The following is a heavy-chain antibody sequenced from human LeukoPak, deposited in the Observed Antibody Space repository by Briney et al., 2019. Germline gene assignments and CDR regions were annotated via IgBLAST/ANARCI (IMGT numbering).Heavy chain of an antibody. CDR3: AKGEHPRYSSGPAGY. D-gene: IGHD6-19*01. Sequence: GGSLRLSCAASGFTFSNAWMSWVRQAPGKGLEWVSAISGSGGSTYYADSVKGRFTISRDNSKNTLYLQMNSLRAEDTAVYYCAKGEHPRYSSGPAGYWGQGTLVTVSS. CDR2: ISGSGGST. J-gene: IGHJ4*02. V-gene: IGHV3-23*01. CDR1: GFTFSNAW.